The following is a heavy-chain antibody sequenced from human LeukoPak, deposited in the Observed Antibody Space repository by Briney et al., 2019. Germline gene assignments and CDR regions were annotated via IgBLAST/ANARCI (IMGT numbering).Heavy chain of an antibody. CDR2: IKSDGSTT. CDR1: GFTFSTYW. J-gene: IGHJ5*02. CDR3: VRGPAAMGWFDP. V-gene: IGHV3-74*01. Sequence: PGGSLRLSCAASGFTFSTYWMHWVRHAPGKGLVWVSRIKSDGSTTDYADSVKGRFTISRDNAKNTLYLQMNSLRAEDTAVYYCVRGPAAMGWFDPWGQGTLVTVSS. D-gene: IGHD2-2*01.